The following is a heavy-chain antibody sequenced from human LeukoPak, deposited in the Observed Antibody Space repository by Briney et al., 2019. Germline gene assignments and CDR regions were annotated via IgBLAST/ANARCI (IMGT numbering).Heavy chain of an antibody. V-gene: IGHV4-4*07. CDR3: ARLWRSYYYDSSGYWYFDY. CDR2: IYTSGST. CDR1: GGSISSYY. Sequence: SETLSLTCTVSGGSISSYYWSWIRQPAGKGLEWIGRIYTSGSTNYNPSLKSRVTMSVDTSKNQFSLKLSSVTAADTAVYYCARLWRSYYYDSSGYWYFDYWGQGTLVTVSS. D-gene: IGHD3-22*01. J-gene: IGHJ4*02.